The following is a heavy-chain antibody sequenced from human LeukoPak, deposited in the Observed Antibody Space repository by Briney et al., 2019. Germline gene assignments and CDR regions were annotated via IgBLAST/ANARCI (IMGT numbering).Heavy chain of an antibody. CDR1: GYSFTSYW. CDR2: IYPGDSDT. Sequence: GESLKISCKGSGYSFTSYWIVWLRQMPGEDLEWMGIIYPGDSDTRYSPSFHGQVTISADKSISTAYLQWSSLTASDTAMYYCATLRDSWVDYWGQGTLVTVSS. CDR3: ATLRDSWVDY. D-gene: IGHD3-16*01. V-gene: IGHV5-51*01. J-gene: IGHJ4*02.